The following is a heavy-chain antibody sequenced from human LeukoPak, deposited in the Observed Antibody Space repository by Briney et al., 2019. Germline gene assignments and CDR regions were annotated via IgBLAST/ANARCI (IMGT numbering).Heavy chain of an antibody. J-gene: IGHJ5*02. CDR3: ARRPWSYYGSGSYPLIGWFDP. V-gene: IGHV4-59*12. D-gene: IGHD3-10*01. CDR2: IHYTGST. CDR1: GGSISSYY. Sequence: PSETLSLTCTVSGGSISSYYWSWIRQSPGKGLECIGYIHYTGSTNYNPSLKSRVTISVDTSKNQFSLKLSSVTAADTAVYYCARRPWSYYGSGSYPLIGWFDPWGQGTLVTVSS.